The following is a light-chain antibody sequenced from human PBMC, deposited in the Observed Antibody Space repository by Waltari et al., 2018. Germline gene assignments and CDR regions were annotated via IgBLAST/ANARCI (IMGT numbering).Light chain of an antibody. V-gene: IGKV1-6*01. CDR3: MQDYSYPRT. CDR1: QAIRND. J-gene: IGKJ1*01. Sequence: AIQVTQSPSSLSASVGDRVTITCRARQAIRNDLGWYQQKPGMAPKLLIYAASRLEGGVPSRFSGSGSGTDFTLTISNLQPEDFASYYCMQDYSYPRTFGQGTKVEIK. CDR2: AAS.